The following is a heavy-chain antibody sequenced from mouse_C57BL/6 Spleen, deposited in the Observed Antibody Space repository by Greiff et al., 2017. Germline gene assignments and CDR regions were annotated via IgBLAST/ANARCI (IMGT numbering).Heavy chain of an antibody. V-gene: IGHV1-69*01. CDR3: ARRIWGNYDYCDH. Sequence: QVQLQQSGAELVMPGASVKLSCKASGYTFTSYWMHWVKQRPGQGLEWIGEIDPSDSYTNYNQKFKGKSTLTVDKSSSTAYMQLSSLTSEDSAVYYCARRIWGNYDYCDHWGQGTTRTVPS. D-gene: IGHD2-1*01. CDR2: IDPSDSYT. CDR1: GYTFTSYW. J-gene: IGHJ2*01.